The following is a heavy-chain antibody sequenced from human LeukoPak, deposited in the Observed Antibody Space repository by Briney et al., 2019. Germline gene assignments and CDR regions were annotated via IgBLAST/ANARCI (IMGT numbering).Heavy chain of an antibody. D-gene: IGHD3-3*01. CDR2: IYSGGST. CDR3: AREMAYYDFWSGYPPGYMDV. V-gene: IGHV3-66*02. Sequence: GGSLRLSCAASGFTVSSNYMSWVRQAPGKGLEWVSVIYSGGSTYYADSVKGRFTISRDNSENTLYLQMNSLRAEDTAVYYCAREMAYYDFWSGYPPGYMDVWGKGTTVTVSS. J-gene: IGHJ6*03. CDR1: GFTVSSNY.